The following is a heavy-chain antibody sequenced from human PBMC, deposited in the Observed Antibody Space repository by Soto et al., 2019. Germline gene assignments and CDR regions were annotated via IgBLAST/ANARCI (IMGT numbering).Heavy chain of an antibody. CDR3: ARDRASLYGMDV. D-gene: IGHD3-10*01. J-gene: IGHJ6*02. CDR1: GFTVSSNY. Sequence: EAQLVESGGGLIQPGGSLRLSCAASGFTVSSNYMSWVRQAPGKGLEWVSVIYSGGSTYYADSVKGRFTISRDNSKNTLYLQMNSLRAEDTAVYYCARDRASLYGMDVWGQGTTVTVSS. V-gene: IGHV3-53*01. CDR2: IYSGGST.